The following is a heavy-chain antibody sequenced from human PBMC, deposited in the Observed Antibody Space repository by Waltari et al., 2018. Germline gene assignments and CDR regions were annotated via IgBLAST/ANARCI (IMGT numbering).Heavy chain of an antibody. Sequence: EVQLLESGGGLVQPGGSLRLSCAASGFTFSSYAMSWVRQAPGKGLEWVAVINKGGSSNIADSGMGGCTISRDNSKNTLDLQMNSLRAEDTAVYYCAKAMVRGVNGPNDYWGQGTLVTVSS. CDR3: AKAMVRGVNGPNDY. D-gene: IGHD3-10*01. V-gene: IGHV3-23*03. CDR1: GFTFSSYA. CDR2: INKGGSS. J-gene: IGHJ4*02.